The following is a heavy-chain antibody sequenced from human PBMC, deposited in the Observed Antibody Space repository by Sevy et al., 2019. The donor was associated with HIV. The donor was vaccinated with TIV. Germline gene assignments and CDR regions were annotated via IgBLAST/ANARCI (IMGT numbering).Heavy chain of an antibody. J-gene: IGHJ4*02. CDR1: GGSISSSSYY. CDR2: IYYSGST. CDR3: ARTSQQQLGGFDY. Sequence: ETLSLTCTVSGGSISSSSYYWGWIRQPPGKGLEWIGSIYYSGSTYYNPSLKSRVTISVDTSKNQFSLKLSSVTAADTAVYYCARTSQQQLGGFDYWGQGTLVTVSS. V-gene: IGHV4-39*01. D-gene: IGHD6-13*01.